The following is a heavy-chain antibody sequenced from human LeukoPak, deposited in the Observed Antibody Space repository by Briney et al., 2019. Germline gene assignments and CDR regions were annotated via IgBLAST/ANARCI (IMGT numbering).Heavy chain of an antibody. CDR2: INWNGGST. Sequence: GGSLRLSCAASGFTFSSYWMHWVRHAPGKGLEWVSGINWNGGSTGYADSVKGRFTISRDNAKNSLYLQMNSLRAEDTALYHCARERVAYYYGSGSYHLDVWGKGTTVTISS. D-gene: IGHD3-10*01. J-gene: IGHJ6*04. V-gene: IGHV3-20*01. CDR3: ARERVAYYYGSGSYHLDV. CDR1: GFTFSSYW.